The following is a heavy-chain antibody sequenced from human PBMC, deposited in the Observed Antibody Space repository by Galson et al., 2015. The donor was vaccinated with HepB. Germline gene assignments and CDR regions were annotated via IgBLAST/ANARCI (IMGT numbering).Heavy chain of an antibody. V-gene: IGHV4-59*01. Sequence: ETLSLTCTVSGGSISGYYWNWIRQPPGKGLEWIGYIYYSGSTNYNPSLKSRVTMSVDTSKNQFALKLSSVTAADTAVYYCARHDYCDYWGQGTLVTVSS. CDR1: GGSISGYY. CDR2: IYYSGST. CDR3: ARHDYCDY. J-gene: IGHJ4*02.